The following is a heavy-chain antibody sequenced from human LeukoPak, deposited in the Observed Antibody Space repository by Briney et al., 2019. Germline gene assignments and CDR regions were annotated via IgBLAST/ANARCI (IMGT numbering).Heavy chain of an antibody. CDR2: IYYSGST. V-gene: IGHV4-39*01. J-gene: IGHJ4*02. Sequence: SETLSLTCTVSGGSISSSNYYWGWIRQPPGKGLEWIANIYYSGSTYYKPSLSSRVTISVDTSKNQFSLKVSSVTAADTAVYYCARGSDTAAGLYWGQGTLVTVSS. CDR1: GGSISSSNYY. CDR3: ARGSDTAAGLY. D-gene: IGHD6-13*01.